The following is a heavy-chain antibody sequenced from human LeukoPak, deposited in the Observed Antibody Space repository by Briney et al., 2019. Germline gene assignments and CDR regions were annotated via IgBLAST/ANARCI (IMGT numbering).Heavy chain of an antibody. CDR3: ARDPSDDQGLDY. CDR1: GDSVSSNTAA. J-gene: IGHJ4*02. V-gene: IGHV6-1*01. Sequence: SQTLSLTCAISGDSVSSNTAAWYWIRQSPSRGLEWLGRTYYRSKWYHEYAVSVRSLITINADTSKNQFSLQLNSVTPEDTAVYYCARDPSDDQGLDYWGQGTLVTVSS. CDR2: TYYRSKWYH. D-gene: IGHD3-16*01.